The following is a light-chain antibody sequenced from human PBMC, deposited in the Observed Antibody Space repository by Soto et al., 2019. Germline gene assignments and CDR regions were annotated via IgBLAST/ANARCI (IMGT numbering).Light chain of an antibody. Sequence: EIVLTQPPGTLSLSPGERATLSCRASQSVSSSFLAWFQQKPGQGPRLLIYGASSRATGIPDRFSGSGSGTDFTLTISRLEPEDFAVYYCQQYDSSPLTFGGGTKVEIK. CDR3: QQYDSSPLT. J-gene: IGKJ4*01. CDR1: QSVSSSF. CDR2: GAS. V-gene: IGKV3-20*01.